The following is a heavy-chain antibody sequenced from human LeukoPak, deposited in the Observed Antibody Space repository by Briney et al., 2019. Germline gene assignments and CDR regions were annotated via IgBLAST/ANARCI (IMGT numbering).Heavy chain of an antibody. J-gene: IGHJ4*02. D-gene: IGHD3-22*01. V-gene: IGHV3-23*01. CDR1: GFNFSRSA. CDR2: IIYSGGTP. CDR3: EKCVLDYDGSEHVYYFDS. Sequence: PGGSLTLSCSASGFNFSRSAMPWLRPGPGPGLELVASIIYSGGTPYYEDLVKGRFTISRDNSKNTLYLQMNSLRAEDTALYYCEKCVLDYDGSEHVYYFDSWGQGTLVTVSS.